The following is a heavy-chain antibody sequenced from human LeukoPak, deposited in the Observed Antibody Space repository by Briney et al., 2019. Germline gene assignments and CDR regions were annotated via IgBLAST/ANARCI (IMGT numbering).Heavy chain of an antibody. D-gene: IGHD3-10*01. J-gene: IGHJ3*02. CDR1: GGSISSYY. V-gene: IGHV4-59*12. Sequence: SETLSLTCTVSGGSISSYYWSWIRQPPGKGLEWIGYIYYSGSTKYNPSLKSRVTISLDTSRNQFSLKLNSVTAADTAVYYCAKSNGYGLVDIWGQGTVVTVSS. CDR3: AKSNGYGLVDI. CDR2: IYYSGST.